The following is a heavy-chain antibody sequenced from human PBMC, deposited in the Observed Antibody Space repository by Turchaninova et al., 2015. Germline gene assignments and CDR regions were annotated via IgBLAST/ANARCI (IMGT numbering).Heavy chain of an antibody. J-gene: IGHJ4*02. CDR1: GFSLSTTRMG. CDR2: IYWGDDK. V-gene: IGHV2-5*02. Sequence: QITLKESGPTLVKPTQTLTLTCSFSGFSLSTTRMGVCWIRQPPGKALEWLAVIYWGDDKRYRPSLKSRLTLTGDTSKNQVVLTITNVDPVDTATYYCAHSANGPFDYWGQGTLVTVSS. CDR3: AHSANGPFDY. D-gene: IGHD4/OR15-4a*01.